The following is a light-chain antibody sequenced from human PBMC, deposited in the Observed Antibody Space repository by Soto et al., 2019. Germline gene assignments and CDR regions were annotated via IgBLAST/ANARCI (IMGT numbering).Light chain of an antibody. CDR1: TSDVGTYTL. Sequence: QSVLTQPASVSGYPGQSITIYCTGTTSDVGTYTLVSWYQQHPGKAPKLVIYEVNKRPAGVSKRFSGSKSGDTAALTISGLQAEDEADYYCSSYAGAITFYVFGTGTKVTVL. J-gene: IGLJ1*01. CDR2: EVN. CDR3: SSYAGAITFYV. V-gene: IGLV2-23*02.